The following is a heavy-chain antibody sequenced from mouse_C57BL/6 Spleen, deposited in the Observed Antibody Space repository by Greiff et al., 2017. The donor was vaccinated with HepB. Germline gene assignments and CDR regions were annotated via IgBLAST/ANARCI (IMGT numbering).Heavy chain of an antibody. Sequence: EVMLVVSEGGLVQPGSSMKLSCPASGFTFSDYYMAWVRQVPEKGLEWVANINYDGSSTYYLDSLKSRFIISRDNAKNILYLQMSSLKSEDTATYYCARGPGPYFDCWGQGTALTVSS. CDR3: ARGPGPYFDC. V-gene: IGHV5-16*01. CDR1: GFTFSDYY. J-gene: IGHJ2*01. CDR2: INYDGSST.